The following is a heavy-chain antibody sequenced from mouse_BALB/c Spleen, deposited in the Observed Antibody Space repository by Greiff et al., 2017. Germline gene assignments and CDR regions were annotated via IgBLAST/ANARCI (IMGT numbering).Heavy chain of an antibody. CDR2: IDPENGDT. CDR1: GFNIKDYY. CDR3: NAPTHTMINFDY. V-gene: IGHV14-4*02. Sequence: EVQLQQSGAELVRSGASVKLSCTASGFNIKDYYMHWVKQRPEQGLEWIGWIDPENGDTEYAPKFQGKATMTADTSSNTAYLQLSSLTSEDTAVYYCNAPTHTMINFDYWGQGTTLTVSS. J-gene: IGHJ2*01. D-gene: IGHD2-4*01.